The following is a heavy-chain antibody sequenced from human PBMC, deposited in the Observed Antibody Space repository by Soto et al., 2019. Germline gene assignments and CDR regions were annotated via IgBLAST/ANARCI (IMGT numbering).Heavy chain of an antibody. V-gene: IGHV1-18*01. J-gene: IGHJ6*02. CDR1: GYTFTSYG. Sequence: QVQLVQSGAEVKKPGASVKVSCKASGYTFTSYGISWVRQAPGQGLEWMGWISAYNGNTNYAQKLQGRVTMTTDTXXIXAXTELRSLRSDDTAVYYCARDYPGSSWDYYYYYGMDVWGPGTPVTVSS. CDR3: ARDYPGSSWDYYYYYGMDV. D-gene: IGHD6-13*01. CDR2: ISAYNGNT.